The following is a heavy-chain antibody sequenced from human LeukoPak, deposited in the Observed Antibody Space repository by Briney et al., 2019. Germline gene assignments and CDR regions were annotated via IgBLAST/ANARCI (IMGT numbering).Heavy chain of an antibody. Sequence: GASVKVSCKASGYTLTSYGINWVRQATGQGLEWMGWMNPNSGNTGYAQEFQGRVTMTRDTSISTAYMELSSLTSEDTAVYYCARKKPTSGAQYWFDPWGQGTLVTVSS. V-gene: IGHV1-8*01. CDR2: MNPNSGNT. J-gene: IGHJ5*02. D-gene: IGHD3-10*01. CDR3: ARKKPTSGAQYWFDP. CDR1: GYTLTSYG.